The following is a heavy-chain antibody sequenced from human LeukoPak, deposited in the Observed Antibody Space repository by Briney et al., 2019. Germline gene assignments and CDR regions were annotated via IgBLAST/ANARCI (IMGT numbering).Heavy chain of an antibody. V-gene: IGHV1-24*01. CDR3: ATALRTPNDAFDI. CDR1: GYTLTELS. CDR2: FDPEDGET. Sequence: ASVKVSCKVSGYTLTELSMHWVRQAPGKGLEWMGGFDPEDGETIYAQKFQGRVTMTEDTSTDTAYMGLSSLRSEDTAVYYCATALRTPNDAFDIWGQGTMVTVSS. J-gene: IGHJ3*02.